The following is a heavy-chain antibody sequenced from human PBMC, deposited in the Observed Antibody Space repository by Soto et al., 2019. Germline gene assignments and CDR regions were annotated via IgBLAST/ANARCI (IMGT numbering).Heavy chain of an antibody. Sequence: QVQLVESGGGVVQPGRSLRLSCAASGFTFSSYAMHWVRQAPGKGLEWVAVISYDGSNKYYADSVKGRFTISRDNSKNPLYLQMNSLRAEDTAVYYCAREAIGGAYYFDYWGQGTLVTVSS. V-gene: IGHV3-30-3*01. D-gene: IGHD3-22*01. J-gene: IGHJ4*02. CDR1: GFTFSSYA. CDR3: AREAIGGAYYFDY. CDR2: ISYDGSNK.